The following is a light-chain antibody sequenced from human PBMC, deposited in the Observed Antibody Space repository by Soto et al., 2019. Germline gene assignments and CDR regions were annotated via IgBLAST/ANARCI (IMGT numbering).Light chain of an antibody. CDR2: DAS. CDR1: QSISSW. V-gene: IGKV1-5*01. J-gene: IGKJ1*01. Sequence: DIQMTQSPSTLSASVGDRVTITCRASQSISSWLAWYQQKPGKAPKLLIYDASSLESGVPSRFSGSGSGTESTLTISSLQPDDFATYYCQQYSSYSRWTFGQGTKVDIK. CDR3: QQYSSYSRWT.